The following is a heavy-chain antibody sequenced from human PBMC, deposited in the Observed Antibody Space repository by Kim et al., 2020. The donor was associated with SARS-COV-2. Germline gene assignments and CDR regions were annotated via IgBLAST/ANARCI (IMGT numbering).Heavy chain of an antibody. CDR3: TRDLEWGLSGWTRGDY. D-gene: IGHD6-19*01. CDR1: GFTFGDYA. Sequence: GGSLRLSCTASGFTFGDYAMSWFRQAPGKGLEWVGFIRSKAYGGTTEYAASVKGRFTISRDDSKSIAYLQMNSLKTEDTAVYYCTRDLEWGLSGWTRGDYWGQGTLVTVSS. CDR2: IRSKAYGGTT. J-gene: IGHJ4*02. V-gene: IGHV3-49*03.